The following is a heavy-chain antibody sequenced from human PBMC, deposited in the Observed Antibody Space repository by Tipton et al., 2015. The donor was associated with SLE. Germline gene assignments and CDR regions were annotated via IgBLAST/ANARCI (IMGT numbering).Heavy chain of an antibody. CDR2: IYYRGST. CDR1: GVSISSYY. V-gene: IGHV4-59*08. J-gene: IGHJ3*02. Sequence: TLSLTCTVSGVSISSYYWSWIRQPPGKGLEWIGYIYYRGSTNYNPSLKSRVTISVDTSKNQFSLKLSSVTAADTAVYYCASQDGTFGIWGQGTMVTVSS. D-gene: IGHD1-26*01. CDR3: ASQDGTFGI.